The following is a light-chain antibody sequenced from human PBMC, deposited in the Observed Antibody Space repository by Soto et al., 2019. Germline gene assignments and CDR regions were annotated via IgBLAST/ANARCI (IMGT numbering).Light chain of an antibody. CDR2: GAS. J-gene: IGKJ1*01. V-gene: IGKV3-20*01. Sequence: EIVLTQSPGTLSLSPGERATLSCRASQSVSSSYLAWYQQKPGQAPRLLIYGASSRATGIPDRFSGSGSGTDCTLTISRLEPEDFAVYYCQQYGSSWGTFGQGTKVEIK. CDR3: QQYGSSWGT. CDR1: QSVSSSY.